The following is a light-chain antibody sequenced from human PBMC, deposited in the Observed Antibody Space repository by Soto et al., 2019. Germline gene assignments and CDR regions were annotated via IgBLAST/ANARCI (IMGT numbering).Light chain of an antibody. J-gene: IGKJ5*01. CDR1: QGISSY. V-gene: IGKV1-9*01. CDR2: ASS. Sequence: DIQLTHSPSFLSASVGDRVTISCRASQGISSYVAWYQQTPGKAPKLLIYASSTLQSGVPSRFSGSGSGTEFTLTIGSLQPEDFATYYCQQLNTFPVTFGQGTRLDI. CDR3: QQLNTFPVT.